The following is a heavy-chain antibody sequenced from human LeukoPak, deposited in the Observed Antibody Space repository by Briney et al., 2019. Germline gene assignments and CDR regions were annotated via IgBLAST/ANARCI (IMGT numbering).Heavy chain of an antibody. CDR1: GFTFSDYA. CDR3: ARDFEPHRYELPLSH. D-gene: IGHD1-26*01. CDR2: ISYDGSDK. Sequence: GGSLRLSCAASGFTFSDYAMHWVRQAPGKGLEWVAVISYDGSDKYYADSVKGRFTISRDNSKNTLYLQMNSLRAEDTAVYYCARDFEPHRYELPLSHWGQGTLVTVSS. V-gene: IGHV3-30-3*01. J-gene: IGHJ4*02.